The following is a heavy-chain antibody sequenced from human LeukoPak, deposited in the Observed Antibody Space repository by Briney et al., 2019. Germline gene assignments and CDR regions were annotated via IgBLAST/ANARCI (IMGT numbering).Heavy chain of an antibody. J-gene: IGHJ6*03. CDR3: ARRGSYLDYYYYMDV. CDR2: INHSGST. Sequence: PSETLSLTCTVSGGSISSSSYYWGWIRQPPGKGLEWIGEINHSGSTNYNPSLKSRVTISVDTSKNQFSLKLSSVTAADTAVYYCARRGSYLDYYYYMDVWGKGTTVTVSS. CDR1: GGSISSSSYY. D-gene: IGHD1-26*01. V-gene: IGHV4-39*07.